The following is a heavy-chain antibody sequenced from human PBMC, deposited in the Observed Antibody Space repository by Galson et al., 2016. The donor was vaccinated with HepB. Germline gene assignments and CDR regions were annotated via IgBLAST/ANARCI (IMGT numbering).Heavy chain of an antibody. CDR3: TRTGPYGNYDDFDY. D-gene: IGHD4-11*01. V-gene: IGHV3-73*01. J-gene: IGHJ4*02. Sequence: SLRLSCAASGFTFSGSAMLWVRQASGKGLEWVGHIRSEANSYATAYAASVKGRFTISRDDSQNTAYLQMNSLKTEDTAVYYCTRTGPYGNYDDFDYWGQGTLVTVFS. CDR2: IRSEANSYAT. CDR1: GFTFSGSA.